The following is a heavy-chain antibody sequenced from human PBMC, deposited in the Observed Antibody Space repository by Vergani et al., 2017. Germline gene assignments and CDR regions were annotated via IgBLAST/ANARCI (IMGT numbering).Heavy chain of an antibody. Sequence: QVQLQESGPGLVKPSQTLSLTCTVPGDSLSSSDHYWSWIRQRSDKGLEWVGHIFRSGTTYYNPSLKSRLIMSVDTSKNQCSLKLTSVTAADTAMYYCARENVVIARIFDFWGQGTLVTVSS. J-gene: IGHJ4*02. D-gene: IGHD2-21*01. CDR2: IFRSGTT. CDR1: GDSLSSSDHY. V-gene: IGHV4-31*03. CDR3: ARENVVIARIFDF.